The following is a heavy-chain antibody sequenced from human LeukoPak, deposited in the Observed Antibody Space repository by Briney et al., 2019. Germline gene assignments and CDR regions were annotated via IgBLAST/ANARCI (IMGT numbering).Heavy chain of an antibody. D-gene: IGHD6-19*01. CDR1: GFTFSTYW. V-gene: IGHV3-74*01. CDR2: INSDGSRT. CDR3: ARPETQYSSGVAGFDI. Sequence: GGSLRLSCAASGFTFSTYWMHWVRQAPGKGLVWVSRINSDGSRTTYADSVKGRFTISRDNAKNTLYLQMNSLRTEETAVYYCARPETQYSSGVAGFDIWGQGTMVTVSS. J-gene: IGHJ3*02.